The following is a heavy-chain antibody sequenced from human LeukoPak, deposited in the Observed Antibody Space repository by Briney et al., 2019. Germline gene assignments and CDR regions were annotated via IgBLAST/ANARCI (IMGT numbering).Heavy chain of an antibody. CDR1: GGSISSYY. CDR2: IYYSGST. CDR3: ARDIGGDYFDY. D-gene: IGHD1-26*01. V-gene: IGHV4-59*12. Sequence: PSETLSLTCTVSGGSISSYYWSWIRQPPGKGLEWIGYIYYSGSTNYNPSLKSRVTMSVDTSKNQFSLKLSSVTAADTAVYYCARDIGGDYFDYWGQGTLVTVS. J-gene: IGHJ4*02.